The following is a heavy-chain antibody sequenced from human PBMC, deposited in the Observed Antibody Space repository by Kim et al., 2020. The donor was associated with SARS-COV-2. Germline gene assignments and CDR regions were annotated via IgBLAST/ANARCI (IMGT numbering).Heavy chain of an antibody. CDR3: ARGYCSSTSCYAYFDY. D-gene: IGHD2-2*01. J-gene: IGHJ4*02. V-gene: IGHV1-3*01. Sequence: KFQGRVTITRDTSASTAYMELSSLRSEDTAVYYCARGYCSSTSCYAYFDYWGQGTLVTVSS.